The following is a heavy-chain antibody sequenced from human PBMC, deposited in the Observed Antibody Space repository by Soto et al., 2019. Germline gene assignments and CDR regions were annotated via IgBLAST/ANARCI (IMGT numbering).Heavy chain of an antibody. CDR3: AHQTISYTLDV. J-gene: IGHJ6*02. D-gene: IGHD1-1*01. CDR2: TYHGGAT. CDR1: GGSIRGHYW. Sequence: QVQLQESGPGLVKPSGTLSLTCAVSGGSIRGHYWWSWVRQTPGKGLEWIGETYHGGATYYNPSLKRRVTISTDESKNQLSLKLNFVTAADTAVYYCAHQTISYTLDVWGQGTTVTVSS. V-gene: IGHV4-4*02.